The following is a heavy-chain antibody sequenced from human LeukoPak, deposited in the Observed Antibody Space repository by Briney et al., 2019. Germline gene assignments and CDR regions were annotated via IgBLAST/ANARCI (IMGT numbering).Heavy chain of an antibody. D-gene: IGHD6-13*01. J-gene: IGHJ6*02. V-gene: IGHV3-9*01. CDR2: ISWNSGSI. CDR1: GFTFDDYA. Sequence: LRLSCAASGFTFDDYAMHWVRQAPGKGLEWVSGISWNSGSIGYADSVKGRFTISRDNAKNSLYLQMNSLRAEDTAVYYCARDSSSPYYYYGMDVWGQGTTVTVSS. CDR3: ARDSSSPYYYYGMDV.